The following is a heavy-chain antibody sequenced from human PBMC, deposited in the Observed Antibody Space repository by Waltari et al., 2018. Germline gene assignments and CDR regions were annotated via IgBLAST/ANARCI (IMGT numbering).Heavy chain of an antibody. V-gene: IGHV1-24*01. Sequence: QVQLVQSGAEVKKPGASVKVSCKVSGYTLTELSMHWVRQAPGKGLEWMGGVDPEDGETIYEQKFQGRVTMTEDTSTDTAYMELSSLRSEDTAVYYCATRQPYCGGDCYGKLVDYWGQGTLVTVSS. CDR2: VDPEDGET. J-gene: IGHJ4*02. CDR1: GYTLTELS. CDR3: ATRQPYCGGDCYGKLVDY. D-gene: IGHD2-21*01.